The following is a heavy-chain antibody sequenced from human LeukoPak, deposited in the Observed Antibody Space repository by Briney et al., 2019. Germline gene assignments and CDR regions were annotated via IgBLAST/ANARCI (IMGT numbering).Heavy chain of an antibody. CDR1: GVTFRNYG. CDR3: AKGYSSGWAYSIDY. V-gene: IGHV3-30*18. J-gene: IGHJ4*02. Sequence: TGGSLRLSCAASGVTFRNYGIHWVRQAPGKGLEWVAVISYDGGYKYYADSVKGRFNISRDNSKNTLYLQMNSLRAEDTALYYCAKGYSSGWAYSIDYWGQGTLVTVSS. D-gene: IGHD6-19*01. CDR2: ISYDGGYK.